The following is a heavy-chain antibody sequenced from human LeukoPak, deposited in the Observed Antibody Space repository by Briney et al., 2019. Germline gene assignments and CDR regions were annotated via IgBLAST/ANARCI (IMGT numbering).Heavy chain of an antibody. V-gene: IGHV1-69*13. CDR1: VWIFISYS. CDR3: ARSKPWLDY. J-gene: IGHJ4*02. Sequence: ASVNVSLQACVWIFISYSFSWVGQAPGQGLEWVGGSIPIFGTANYAQKFQGRVTITADESTSTAYMELSSQRSEDTAVYYCARSKPWLDYWGQGTLVTVSS. D-gene: IGHD3-9*01. CDR2: SIPIFGTA.